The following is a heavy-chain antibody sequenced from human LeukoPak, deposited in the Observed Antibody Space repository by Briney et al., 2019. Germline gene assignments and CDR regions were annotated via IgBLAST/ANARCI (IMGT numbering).Heavy chain of an antibody. CDR2: IYYSGST. CDR1: GGSISGYY. Sequence: LSEALSLTCSVPGGSISGYYWRWVRQPPGKGLEWIWSIYYSGSTYYNPSLKRRLTISVHTSKNQFSLKLSSVTAADTAVYYCARQPKLIAAAGTVFDYWGQGTLVTVSS. V-gene: IGHV4-59*05. J-gene: IGHJ4*02. CDR3: ARQPKLIAAAGTVFDY. D-gene: IGHD6-13*01.